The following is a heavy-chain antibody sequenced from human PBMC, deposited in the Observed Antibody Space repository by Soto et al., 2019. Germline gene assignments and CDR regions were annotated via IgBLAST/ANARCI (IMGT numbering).Heavy chain of an antibody. J-gene: IGHJ4*02. D-gene: IGHD3-10*01. CDR3: ARDYYGSGSGFDY. Sequence: ASVKVSCQASGSTFTSYAMHWVRQAPGQRLEWMGWINAGNGNTKYSQKFQGRVTITRDTSASTAYMELSSLRSEDTAVYYCARDYYGSGSGFDYWGQGTLVTVS. V-gene: IGHV1-3*01. CDR2: INAGNGNT. CDR1: GSTFTSYA.